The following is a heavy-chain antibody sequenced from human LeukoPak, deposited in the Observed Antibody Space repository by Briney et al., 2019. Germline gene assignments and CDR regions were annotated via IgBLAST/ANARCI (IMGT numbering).Heavy chain of an antibody. J-gene: IGHJ4*02. D-gene: IGHD4-17*01. Sequence: PGGSLRLSCAASGFTLRLYVMTWVRQAPGKGLEWVSAITGSGGSIYYADSVRGRFTISRDNSKSTLYLQMNSLRAEDTAVYYCAHPSTPDYGGLDYWGQGTLVTVSS. CDR2: ITGSGGSI. CDR3: AHPSTPDYGGLDY. V-gene: IGHV3-23*01. CDR1: GFTLRLYV.